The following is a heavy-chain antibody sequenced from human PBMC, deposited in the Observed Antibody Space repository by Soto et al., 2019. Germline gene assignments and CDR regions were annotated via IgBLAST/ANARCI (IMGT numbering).Heavy chain of an antibody. J-gene: IGHJ4*02. CDR2: ISWHSGTI. CDR3: VKEKLYRNYEFHFDS. V-gene: IGHV3-9*01. D-gene: IGHD4-4*01. Sequence: EVHLVESGGGLVQPGRSLRLSCAASGFSFRNYGMHWVRRVPGKGLEWVSGISWHSGTIGYADSVRGRFTISRDNAKNSLYLQMNRLRPEDTALYYCVKEKLYRNYEFHFDSWGQGTLVTVSS. CDR1: GFSFRNYG.